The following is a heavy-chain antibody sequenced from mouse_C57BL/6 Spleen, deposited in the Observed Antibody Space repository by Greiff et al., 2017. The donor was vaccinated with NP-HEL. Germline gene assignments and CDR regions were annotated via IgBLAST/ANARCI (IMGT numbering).Heavy chain of an antibody. D-gene: IGHD2-10*01. CDR1: GYTFTSYW. Sequence: QVQLKQPGTELVKPGASVKLSCKASGYTFTSYWMHWVKQRPGQGLEWIGNINPSNGGTNYNEKFKSKATLTVDKSSSTAYMQLSSLTSEDSAVYYCARCDGPTTRGWYFDVWGTGTTVTVSS. J-gene: IGHJ1*03. V-gene: IGHV1-53*01. CDR2: INPSNGGT. CDR3: ARCDGPTTRGWYFDV.